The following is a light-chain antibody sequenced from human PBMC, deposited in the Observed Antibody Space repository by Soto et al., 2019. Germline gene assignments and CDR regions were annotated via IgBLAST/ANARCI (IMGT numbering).Light chain of an antibody. V-gene: IGKV3-11*01. Sequence: EIVLTQSPATLSLSPGEGATLSCRARQSITSYLAWYQQKPGQAPRLLIYDVSNRATGIPARFSGSGSGTDFTLTISSLEPEDFAVYYCQQRSNWQVTFGQGTRLEIK. CDR3: QQRSNWQVT. CDR1: QSITSY. J-gene: IGKJ5*01. CDR2: DVS.